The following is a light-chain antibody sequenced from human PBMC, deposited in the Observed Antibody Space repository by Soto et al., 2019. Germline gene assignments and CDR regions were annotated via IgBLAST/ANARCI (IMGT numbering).Light chain of an antibody. V-gene: IGKV1-5*03. Sequence: DIQMTQSPSTLSASIGDRVTTTCRASQSISSWLAWYQQKPGKAPKLLIYQASRLQGGVPSRFSGSGSGTEFTLTITSLQPDDFATYYCQQYNSYPVTFGGGTRVEIK. CDR2: QAS. J-gene: IGKJ4*01. CDR1: QSISSW. CDR3: QQYNSYPVT.